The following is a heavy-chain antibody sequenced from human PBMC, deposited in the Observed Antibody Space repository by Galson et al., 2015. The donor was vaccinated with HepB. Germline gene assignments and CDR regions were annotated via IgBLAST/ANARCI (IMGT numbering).Heavy chain of an antibody. V-gene: IGHV4-59*01. CDR1: GGSISSYY. CDR2: IYYSGST. CDR3: ARVFRGAFWDGYNYIRRYYFDY. J-gene: IGHJ4*02. D-gene: IGHD5-24*01. Sequence: ETLSLTCTVSGGSISSYYWSWIRQPPGKGLEWIGYIYYSGSTNYNPSLKSRVTISVDTSKNQFSLKLSSVTAADTAVYYCARVFRGAFWDGYNYIRRYYFDYWGQGTLVTVSS.